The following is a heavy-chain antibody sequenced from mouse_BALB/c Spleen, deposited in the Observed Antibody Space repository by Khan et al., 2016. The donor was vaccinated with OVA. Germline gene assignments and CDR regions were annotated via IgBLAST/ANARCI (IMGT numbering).Heavy chain of an antibody. J-gene: IGHJ4*01. CDR3: ARAYYRYDGYYAMDY. CDR1: GFSLSRYN. Sequence: QVQLQQSGPGLVAPSQSLSITCTVSGFSLSRYNIHWVRLPPGKGLEWLGMIWGGGGTDYNSTLKSRLSISKDNSKSQVFLKMNSLQTVDTAMYYCARAYYRYDGYYAMDYWGQGTSVTVSS. D-gene: IGHD2-14*01. V-gene: IGHV2-6-4*01. CDR2: IWGGGGT.